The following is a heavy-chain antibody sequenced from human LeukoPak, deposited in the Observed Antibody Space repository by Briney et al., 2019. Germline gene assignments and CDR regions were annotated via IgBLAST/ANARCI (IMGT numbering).Heavy chain of an antibody. V-gene: IGHV4-59*01. CDR1: GGSISSYY. D-gene: IGHD3-10*01. CDR2: IYYSGST. J-gene: IGHJ4*02. CDR3: ARRQVGGYLFDY. Sequence: SETLSLTCTVSGGSISSYYWSWIRQPPGKGLEWIGYIYYSGSTNYNPSLKSRVTISVDTSKNQFSLKLSSLTAADTAVYYCARRQVGGYLFDYWGQGTLVTVSS.